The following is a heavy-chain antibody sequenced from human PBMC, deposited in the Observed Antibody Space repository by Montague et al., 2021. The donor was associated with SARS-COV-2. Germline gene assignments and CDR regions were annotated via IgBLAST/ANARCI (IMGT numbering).Heavy chain of an antibody. CDR1: GFSISSGYY. J-gene: IGHJ4*02. D-gene: IGHD3-3*01. CDR3: ARSGVGIFDFSYFDS. V-gene: IGHV4-38-2*02. CDR2: RYHNGAT. Sequence: SETLSLTCSVSGFSISSGYYRGWIRQTPGKVLEWIGSRYHNGATXYRPSLKRPVAILLDTSKSQFSLSLTSVTAADTAVYYCARSGVGIFDFSYFDSWGQGSLVIVSS.